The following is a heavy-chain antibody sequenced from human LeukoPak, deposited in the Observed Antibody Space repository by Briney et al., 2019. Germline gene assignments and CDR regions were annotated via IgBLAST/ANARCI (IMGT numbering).Heavy chain of an antibody. J-gene: IGHJ5*02. Sequence: PSETLSLTCAVYGGSFSGYYWSWIRQPPGKGLEWIGEINHSGSTNYNPSLKSRVTISVDTSKNQFSLKLSSVTTADTAVYYCARDRGYSYGHRWFDPWGQGTLVTVSS. D-gene: IGHD5-18*01. CDR1: GGSFSGYY. CDR2: INHSGST. CDR3: ARDRGYSYGHRWFDP. V-gene: IGHV4-34*01.